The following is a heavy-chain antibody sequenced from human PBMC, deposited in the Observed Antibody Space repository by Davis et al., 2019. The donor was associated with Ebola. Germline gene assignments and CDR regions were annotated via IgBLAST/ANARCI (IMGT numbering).Heavy chain of an antibody. Sequence: GESLKISCKASGYNFATHWIGWVRQRPGKGLEYMGIIYAGDSQSRYSPSFQGQVTISADKSISPAYLQWSSLKASDTAMYYCARHQGYDYGPFDYWGQGTLVTVSS. CDR3: ARHQGYDYGPFDY. CDR2: IYAGDSQS. V-gene: IGHV5-51*01. J-gene: IGHJ4*02. D-gene: IGHD5-12*01. CDR1: GYNFATHW.